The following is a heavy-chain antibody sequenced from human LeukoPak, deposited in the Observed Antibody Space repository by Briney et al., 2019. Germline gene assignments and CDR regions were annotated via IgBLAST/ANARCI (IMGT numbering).Heavy chain of an antibody. D-gene: IGHD1-26*01. J-gene: IGHJ4*02. V-gene: IGHV3-23*01. Sequence: PGGSLRLSRAASGFTFTSYSMNWVRQAPGKGLEWVSTISGGGGSTYYADSVKGRFTISRDNSKNTLHLQVNSLRAEDTAVYYCAKGGKWDVTPFDYWGQGTLVTVSS. CDR2: ISGGGGST. CDR1: GFTFTSYS. CDR3: AKGGKWDVTPFDY.